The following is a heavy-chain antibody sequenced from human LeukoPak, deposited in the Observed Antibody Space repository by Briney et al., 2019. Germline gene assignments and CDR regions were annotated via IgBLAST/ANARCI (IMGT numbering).Heavy chain of an antibody. Sequence: GGSLRLSCAASGFTFSSYAMSWVRQAPGKGLEWVAVVSFDGRTKFYAGSVKGRFTISRDNSQNTLYLQMNSLRAEDTAVYYCAKDGNTVTIFDYWGRGTLVTVSS. CDR3: AKDGNTVTIFDY. CDR1: GFTFSSYA. D-gene: IGHD4-17*01. CDR2: VSFDGRTK. V-gene: IGHV3-30*18. J-gene: IGHJ4*02.